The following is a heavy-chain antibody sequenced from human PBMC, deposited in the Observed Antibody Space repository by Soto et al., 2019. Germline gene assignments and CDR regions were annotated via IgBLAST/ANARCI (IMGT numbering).Heavy chain of an antibody. CDR2: ISSSSSYI. V-gene: IGHV3-21*01. CDR3: ARDQDTAMVPYYYYYGMDV. Sequence: EVQLVESGGGLVKPGGSLRLSCAASGFTFSSYSMNWVRQAPGKGLEWVSSISSSSSYIYYADSVKGRFTISRDNAKNSLYLQMNSLRAEDTALYYCARDQDTAMVPYYYYYGMDVWGQGTTVTVSS. D-gene: IGHD5-18*01. CDR1: GFTFSSYS. J-gene: IGHJ6*02.